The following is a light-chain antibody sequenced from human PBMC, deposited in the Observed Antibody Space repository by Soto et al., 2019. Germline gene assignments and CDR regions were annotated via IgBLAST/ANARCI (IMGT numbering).Light chain of an antibody. CDR2: EVS. CDR3: SSYTSSRTFVV. V-gene: IGLV2-18*02. CDR1: SSDVGSYNR. Sequence: QSALTQPPSVSGSPGQSVTISCTGTSSDVGSYNRVSWYQQPPGTAPKLMIYEVSNRPSGVPDRFSGSKSGNTASLTISGLQAEDEADYYCSSYTSSRTFVVFGGGTKVTVL. J-gene: IGLJ2*01.